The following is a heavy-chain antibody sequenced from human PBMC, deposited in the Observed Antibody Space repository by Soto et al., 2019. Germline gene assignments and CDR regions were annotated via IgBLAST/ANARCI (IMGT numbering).Heavy chain of an antibody. Sequence: SETLSLTCAVYGGSFSGYYWSWIRQPPGKGLEWIGEINHSGSANYNPSLKSRVTISVDTSKNQFSLKLSSVTAADTAVYYCARGITMVRGVIPRPYFDYWGQGTLVTSPQ. CDR1: GGSFSGYY. CDR2: INHSGSA. V-gene: IGHV4-34*01. D-gene: IGHD3-10*01. J-gene: IGHJ4*02. CDR3: ARGITMVRGVIPRPYFDY.